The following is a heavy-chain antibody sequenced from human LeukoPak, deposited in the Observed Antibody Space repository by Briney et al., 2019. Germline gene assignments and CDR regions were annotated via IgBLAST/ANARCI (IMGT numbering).Heavy chain of an antibody. CDR3: AKGQEWELPSYFDY. Sequence: GGSLRLSCAASGFTFSSYAMSWVRQAPGKGLEWVSGIRGSGGSTYYADSVKGRFTISRDNSKNTLYLQMNSLRAEDTAVYYCAKGQEWELPSYFDYWGQGTLVTVSS. J-gene: IGHJ4*02. V-gene: IGHV3-23*01. D-gene: IGHD1-26*01. CDR1: GFTFSSYA. CDR2: IRGSGGST.